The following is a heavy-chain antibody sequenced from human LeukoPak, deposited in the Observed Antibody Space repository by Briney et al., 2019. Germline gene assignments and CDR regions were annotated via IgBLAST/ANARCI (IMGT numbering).Heavy chain of an antibody. CDR1: GFTVSSNY. J-gene: IGHJ4*02. D-gene: IGHD6-13*01. V-gene: IGHV3-53*01. Sequence: GGSLRLTCAASGFTVSSNYMSWVRQAPGKGLEWVSVIYSGGSTYYADSVKGRFTISRDNSKNTLYLQMNSLRAEDTAVYYCARSGLTLNNSSSWYEMDNWGQGTLVTVSS. CDR2: IYSGGST. CDR3: ARSGLTLNNSSSWYEMDN.